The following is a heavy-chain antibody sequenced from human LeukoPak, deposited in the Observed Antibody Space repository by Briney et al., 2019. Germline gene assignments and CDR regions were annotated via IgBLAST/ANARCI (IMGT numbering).Heavy chain of an antibody. V-gene: IGHV4-59*01. CDR1: GDSINNLH. J-gene: IGHJ3*02. CDR2: IYYNGGT. Sequence: PSETLSLTCTVSGDSINNLHWSWIRQPPGKGLEWIGYIYYNGGTNYIPSLKSRITISVDTSKNQFSLKLSSVTAADTAVYYCARGARALDIWGQGTMVTVSS. CDR3: ARGARALDI.